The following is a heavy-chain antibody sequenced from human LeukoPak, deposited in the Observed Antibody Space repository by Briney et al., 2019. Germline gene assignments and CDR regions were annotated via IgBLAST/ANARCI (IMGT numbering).Heavy chain of an antibody. CDR2: ISGSGSGGST. D-gene: IGHD2-21*02. J-gene: IGHJ3*02. V-gene: IGHV3-23*01. Sequence: PGGSLRLSCAASGFTFSSYAMSWVRQAPGKGLEWVSAISGSGSGGSTYYADSVKGRFTISRDNSKNTLYLQMNSLSAEDTAVYYCARDLQCGGACHYDAFDIWGQGTMVTVSS. CDR3: ARDLQCGGACHYDAFDI. CDR1: GFTFSSYA.